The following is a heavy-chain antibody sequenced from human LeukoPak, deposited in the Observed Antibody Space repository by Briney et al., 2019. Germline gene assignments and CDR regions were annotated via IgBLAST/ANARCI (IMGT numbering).Heavy chain of an antibody. CDR2: IYTSGST. Sequence: SETLSLTCTVSGGSISSYYWSWIRQPAGKGLEWIGRIYTSGSTYYNPSLKSRVTMSVDTSKNQFSLKLSSVTAADTAVYYCAGGYYYDSSGYRFDYWGQGTLVTVSS. D-gene: IGHD3-22*01. CDR3: AGGYYYDSSGYRFDY. J-gene: IGHJ4*02. V-gene: IGHV4-4*07. CDR1: GGSISSYY.